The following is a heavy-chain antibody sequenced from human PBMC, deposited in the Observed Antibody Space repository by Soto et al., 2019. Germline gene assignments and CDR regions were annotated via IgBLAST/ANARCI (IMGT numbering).Heavy chain of an antibody. Sequence: GEPLKISWRGSEYSSVGFGGSWVLQKTGKGLEWMGRIDPSDSQTYYSPSFRGYGPNSVTKSITTVCLQWSSLRASDTAMYYCARQIYDYDTGPNFQSYLASWGHGTPVTVSS. CDR1: EYSSVGFG. D-gene: IGHD3-22*01. CDR3: ARQIYDYDTGPNFQSYLAS. J-gene: IGHJ5*01. V-gene: IGHV5-10-1*01. CDR2: IDPSDSQT.